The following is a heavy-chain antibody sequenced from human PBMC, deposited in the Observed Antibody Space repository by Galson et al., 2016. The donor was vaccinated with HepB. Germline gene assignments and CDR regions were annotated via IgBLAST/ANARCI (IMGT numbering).Heavy chain of an antibody. Sequence: SETLSLTCTVSGDSISIASSTYYWGWIRQPLGKGLQWIGGIYYGGSTHRNPSLQSRVSILVDTSKNQFSLKVRSVTAADTAVYYCAREGTGYSSSWYDDALDIWGHGTMVTVSS. CDR3: AREGTGYSSSWYDDALDI. J-gene: IGHJ3*02. CDR1: GDSISIASSTYY. D-gene: IGHD6-13*01. V-gene: IGHV4-39*07. CDR2: IYYGGST.